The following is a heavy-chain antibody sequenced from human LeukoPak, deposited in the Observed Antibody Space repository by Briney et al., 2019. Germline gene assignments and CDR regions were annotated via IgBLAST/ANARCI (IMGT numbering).Heavy chain of an antibody. J-gene: IGHJ3*01. Sequence: GGSLRLSCAASGFTFSSFAMSWVRQAPGKGLEWVSAISGSGGSAFYADSVKGRFTISRDNSKNTLFLQMNGLRAEDTAVYYCAKDRSCSGSSCNVGSWGQGTMVTVSS. CDR2: ISGSGGSA. D-gene: IGHD2-2*01. V-gene: IGHV3-23*01. CDR3: AKDRSCSGSSCNVGS. CDR1: GFTFSSFA.